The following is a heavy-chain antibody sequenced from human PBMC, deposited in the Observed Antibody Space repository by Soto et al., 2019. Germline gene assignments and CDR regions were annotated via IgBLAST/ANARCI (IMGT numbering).Heavy chain of an antibody. V-gene: IGHV4-31*03. Sequence: QVQLQESGPGLVKPSQTLSLTCTVSGGSISSGGYYWSWIRQHPGKGLEWIGNIYYSGSTYYNPSLNSRVTISVDTSKNQFSLKLCSVTAADTAVYYCARADCSGGSCYSIARWFEPWGQGTLVTVSS. CDR1: GGSISSGGYY. J-gene: IGHJ5*02. CDR3: ARADCSGGSCYSIARWFEP. CDR2: IYYSGST. D-gene: IGHD2-15*01.